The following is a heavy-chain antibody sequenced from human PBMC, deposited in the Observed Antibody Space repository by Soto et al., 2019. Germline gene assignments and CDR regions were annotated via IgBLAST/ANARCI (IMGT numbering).Heavy chain of an antibody. Sequence: ASVKVSCKASGYTSADFGISWVRQAPGQGLEWMGWVSGNNGASNPAPKVQGRIAMTLDTSTGVSYMALRSLRSDDTAIYYCVRDQKYFRVNGNWFDSWGQGTLVTVSS. CDR1: GYTSADFG. CDR3: VRDQKYFRVNGNWFDS. J-gene: IGHJ5*01. V-gene: IGHV1-18*04. CDR2: VSGNNGAS. D-gene: IGHD2-2*01.